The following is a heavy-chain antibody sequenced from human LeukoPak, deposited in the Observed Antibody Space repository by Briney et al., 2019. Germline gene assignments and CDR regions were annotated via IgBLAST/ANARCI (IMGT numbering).Heavy chain of an antibody. CDR1: GFTFSSYE. V-gene: IGHV3-48*03. CDR2: ISSSSGTI. CDR3: AREGVYNHFDY. J-gene: IGHJ4*02. Sequence: TGGSLRLSCAASGFTFSSYEMNWVRQAPGKGLEWVSYISSSSGTIYYADSVKGRFTFSRDNAKNSLYLQMNSLRAEDTAVYYCAREGVYNHFDYWGQGTLVTVSS. D-gene: IGHD5/OR15-5a*01.